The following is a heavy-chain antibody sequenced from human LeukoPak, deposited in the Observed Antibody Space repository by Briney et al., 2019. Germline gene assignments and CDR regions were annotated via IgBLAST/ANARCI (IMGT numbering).Heavy chain of an antibody. Sequence: GGSLRLSCAASGFTFSSYAMHWVRQAPGKGLKWVAAISSDGSNKYYTDSVKGRFTISRDNSKNTLYQQMNSLRAEDTAVYYCARERVAAAGFDYWGQGTLVTVSS. CDR1: GFTFSSYA. CDR2: ISSDGSNK. CDR3: ARERVAAAGFDY. J-gene: IGHJ4*02. V-gene: IGHV3-30-3*01. D-gene: IGHD6-13*01.